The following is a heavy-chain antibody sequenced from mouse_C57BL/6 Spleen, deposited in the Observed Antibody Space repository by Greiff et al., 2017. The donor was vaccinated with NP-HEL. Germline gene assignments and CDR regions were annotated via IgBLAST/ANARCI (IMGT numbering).Heavy chain of an antibody. V-gene: IGHV5-17*01. J-gene: IGHJ4*01. CDR1: GFTFSDYG. D-gene: IGHD1-1*02. CDR3: ARRDYGPPYAMDC. CDR2: ISSGSSTI. Sequence: DVHLVESGGGLVKPGGSLKLSCAASGFTFSDYGMHWVRQAPEKGLEWVAYISSGSSTIYYADTVKGRFTISRDNAKNTLFLQMTSLRSEDTAMYDCARRDYGPPYAMDCWGQGTSVTVAS.